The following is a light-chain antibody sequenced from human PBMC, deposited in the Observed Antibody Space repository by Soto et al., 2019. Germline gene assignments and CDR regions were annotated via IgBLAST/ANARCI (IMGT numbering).Light chain of an antibody. CDR3: EARCGCPWT. J-gene: IGKJ1*01. Sequence: RGTLTRTIGERATXSRRASQSVSDYLAWVERRPGQGHRLVIYEGWRGGAGMGGGFSGGGSGTDFTLVVSRLGPGDFAVYFSEARCGCPWTFGQGIKL. CDR2: EGW. V-gene: IGKV3-11*01. CDR1: QSVSDY.